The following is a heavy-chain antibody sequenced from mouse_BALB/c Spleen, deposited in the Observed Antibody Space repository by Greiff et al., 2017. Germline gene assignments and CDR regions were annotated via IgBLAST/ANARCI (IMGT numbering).Heavy chain of an antibody. J-gene: IGHJ2*01. D-gene: IGHD2-1*01. CDR2: ISYDGSN. CDR1: GYSITSGYY. V-gene: IGHV3-6*02. Sequence: EVKLMESGPGLVKPSQSLSLTCSVTGYSITSGYYWNWIRQFPGNKLEWMGYISYDGSNNYNPSLKNRISITRDTSKNQFFLKLNSVTTEDTATYYCARGGNYASFDYWGQGTTLTVSS. CDR3: ARGGNYASFDY.